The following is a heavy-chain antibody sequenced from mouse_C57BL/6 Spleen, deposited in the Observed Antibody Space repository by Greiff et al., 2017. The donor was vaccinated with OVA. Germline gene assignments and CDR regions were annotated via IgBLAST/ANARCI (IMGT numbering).Heavy chain of an antibody. J-gene: IGHJ3*01. Sequence: EVMLVESEGGLVQPGSSMKLSCTASGFTFSDYYMAWVRQVPEKGLEWVANINYDGSSTYYLDSLKSRFIISRDNAKNILYLQMSSLKSEDTATYYCATYSNYRFAYWGQGTLVTVSA. CDR2: INYDGSST. CDR1: GFTFSDYY. V-gene: IGHV5-16*01. D-gene: IGHD2-5*01. CDR3: ATYSNYRFAY.